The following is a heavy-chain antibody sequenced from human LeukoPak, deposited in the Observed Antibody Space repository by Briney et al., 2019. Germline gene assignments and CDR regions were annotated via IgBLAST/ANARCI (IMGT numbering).Heavy chain of an antibody. Sequence: ASVKVSCKASGYTFTSYGISWVRQAPGQGLEWMGWISAYNGNTNYAQKLQGGVTMTTDRSTSTAYMELRSLRSDDTAVYYCARVVLYYGSGSYYSFSYFDYWGQETLVTVSS. V-gene: IGHV1-18*01. CDR3: ARVVLYYGSGSYYSFSYFDY. CDR1: GYTFTSYG. CDR2: ISAYNGNT. J-gene: IGHJ4*02. D-gene: IGHD3-10*01.